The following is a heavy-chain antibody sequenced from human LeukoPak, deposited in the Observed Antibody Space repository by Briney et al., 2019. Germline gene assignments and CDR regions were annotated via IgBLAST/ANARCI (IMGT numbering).Heavy chain of an antibody. V-gene: IGHV3-23*01. J-gene: IGHJ4*02. CDR1: GFTFSSYA. CDR3: ARVRSGGFSYYFDY. Sequence: GGSLRLSCAASGFTFSSYAMSWVRQAPGKGLEWVSAISGSGGSTYYADSVKGRLTISRDNSKSTLYLQMNSLRAEDTAVYYCARVRSGGFSYYFDYWGQGTLVTVSS. CDR2: ISGSGGST. D-gene: IGHD3-16*01.